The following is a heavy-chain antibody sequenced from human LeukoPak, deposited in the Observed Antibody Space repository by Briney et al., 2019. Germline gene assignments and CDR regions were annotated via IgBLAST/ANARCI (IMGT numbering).Heavy chain of an antibody. CDR3: ARGASGSYGAYYYYMDV. D-gene: IGHD1-26*01. J-gene: IGHJ6*03. CDR1: GGTFSSYA. CDR2: IIPIFGTA. V-gene: IGHV1-69*05. Sequence: ASVKVSCKASGGTFSSYAISWVRQAPGQGLEWMGGIIPIFGTANYAQKFQGRVTITTDESTSTAYMELSSLRSEDTAVYYCARGASGSYGAYYYYMDVWGKGTTVTVSS.